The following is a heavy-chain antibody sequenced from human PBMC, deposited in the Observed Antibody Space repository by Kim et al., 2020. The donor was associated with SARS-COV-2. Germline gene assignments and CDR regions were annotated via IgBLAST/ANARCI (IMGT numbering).Heavy chain of an antibody. D-gene: IGHD4-4*01. V-gene: IGHV4-4*02. CDR2: IYHSGST. Sequence: SETLSLTCAVSGGSISSSNWWSWVRQPPGKGLEWIGEIYHSGSTNNNPSLKSRVTISVDKSKNQFSLKMSSVTAADTAVYYCASFTRGDEYSNFAGFDYWGQETLVTVSS. CDR1: GGSISSSNW. J-gene: IGHJ4*02. CDR3: ASFTRGDEYSNFAGFDY.